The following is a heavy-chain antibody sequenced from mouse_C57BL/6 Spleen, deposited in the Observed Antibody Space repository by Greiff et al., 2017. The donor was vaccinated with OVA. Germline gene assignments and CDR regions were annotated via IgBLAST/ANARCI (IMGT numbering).Heavy chain of an antibody. J-gene: IGHJ1*03. D-gene: IGHD1-1*01. V-gene: IGHV5-17*01. Sequence: EVQGVESGGGLVKPGGSLKLSCAASGFTFSDYGMHWVRQAPEQGLEWVAYISSCSSTIYYADTVKGRFTISRDNATNTLFLQMTSLRSEDTAMYYCARGIGSSPGFDVWGTGTTVTVSS. CDR1: GFTFSDYG. CDR2: ISSCSSTI. CDR3: ARGIGSSPGFDV.